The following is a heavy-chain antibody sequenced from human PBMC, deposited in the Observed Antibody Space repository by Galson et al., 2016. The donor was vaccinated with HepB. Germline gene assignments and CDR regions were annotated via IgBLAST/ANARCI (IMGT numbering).Heavy chain of an antibody. J-gene: IGHJ6*02. D-gene: IGHD3-3*01. CDR3: AKAVTRNTIFGVVTGKEGAHYGMDV. CDR2: ISSSSSYI. V-gene: IGHV3-21*04. CDR1: GFTFSSYS. Sequence: SLRLSCAASGFTFSSYSINWVRQAPGKGLEWVSSISSSSSYIYYADSVKGRFTISRDNAKNSLYLQMNSLRAEDTAVYYCAKAVTRNTIFGVVTGKEGAHYGMDVWGQGTTVTVSS.